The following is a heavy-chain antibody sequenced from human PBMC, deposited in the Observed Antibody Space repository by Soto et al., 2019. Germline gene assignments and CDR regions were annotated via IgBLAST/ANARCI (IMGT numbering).Heavy chain of an antibody. Sequence: SVKVSCKASGGTFSSYAISWVRQAPGQGLEWMGGIIPIFGTANYAQKFQGRVTITADKSTSTAYMELTSLRTEDTAVFYCAGDIERIRGPHHNSVGPGHWGQGTLVTVSS. D-gene: IGHD1-1*01. V-gene: IGHV1-69*06. CDR1: GGTFSSYA. CDR3: AGDIERIRGPHHNSVGPGH. CDR2: IIPIFGTA. J-gene: IGHJ4*02.